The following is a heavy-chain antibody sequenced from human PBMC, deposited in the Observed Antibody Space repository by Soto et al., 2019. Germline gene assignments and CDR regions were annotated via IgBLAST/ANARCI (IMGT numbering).Heavy chain of an antibody. CDR2: IKSKTDGGTT. V-gene: IGHV3-15*05. CDR1: GFIFRNAW. Sequence: VQLVESGGGLVQPGGSLRLSCAASGFIFRNAWMSWVRQTPGRGLEWIGRIKSKTDGGTTDYAAPVKGRFTFSRDDSKNALYLQMNSLKIEDTAVYYCTTDLSRGAPKLRFLRQTFYSYAMDVWGQGTTVTVSS. J-gene: IGHJ6*02. D-gene: IGHD3-3*01. CDR3: TTDLSRGAPKLRFLRQTFYSYAMDV.